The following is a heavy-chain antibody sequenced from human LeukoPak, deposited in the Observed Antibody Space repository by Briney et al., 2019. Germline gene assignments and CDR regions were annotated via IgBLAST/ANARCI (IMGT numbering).Heavy chain of an antibody. V-gene: IGHV3-74*01. J-gene: IGHJ4*02. D-gene: IGHD2-15*01. CDR2: TNTDGRTT. CDR3: ARIEDRAAAFDS. Sequence: PGGSLRLSCAASGFTFSNYWMHWVRQVPGEGLVWVSRTNTDGRTTTYADSVKGRFTISRDNAKNMLYLQMNSLRVDGTAVYFCARIEDRAAAFDSWGQGTLVTVSS. CDR1: GFTFSNYW.